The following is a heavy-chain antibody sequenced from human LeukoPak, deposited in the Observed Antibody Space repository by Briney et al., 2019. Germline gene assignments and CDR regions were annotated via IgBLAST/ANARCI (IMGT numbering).Heavy chain of an antibody. CDR1: GHSISSGTYY. J-gene: IGHJ4*02. D-gene: IGHD3-10*01. Sequence: SETLSLTCTVSGHSISSGTYYWTWIRQPPGKGLEWIGYIYYRVTSDYNPSLKSRVTMSVDMSTRQISLKLSSVTAADTAVYYCARAVGGDGSGSLWGPGTLVTVSS. V-gene: IGHV4-61*01. CDR3: ARAVGGDGSGSL. CDR2: IYYRVTS.